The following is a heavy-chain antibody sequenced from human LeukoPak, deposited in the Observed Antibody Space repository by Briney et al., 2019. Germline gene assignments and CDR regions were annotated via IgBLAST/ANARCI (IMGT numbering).Heavy chain of an antibody. CDR2: IKQDGSEK. Sequence: GGSLRLSCAASGFTFSSYWMSWVRQAPGKGLEWVANIKQDGSEKYYVDSVKGRFTISRDNAKNSLYLQMNSLRAEDTAVYYCASIPPGYYDYVWGSYRSDYWGQGTLVTVSS. D-gene: IGHD3-16*02. V-gene: IGHV3-7*01. J-gene: IGHJ4*02. CDR3: ASIPPGYYDYVWGSYRSDY. CDR1: GFTFSSYW.